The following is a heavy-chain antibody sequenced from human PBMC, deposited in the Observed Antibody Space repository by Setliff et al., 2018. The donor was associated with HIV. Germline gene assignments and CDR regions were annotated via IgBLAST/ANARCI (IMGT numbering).Heavy chain of an antibody. D-gene: IGHD3-10*01. CDR2: IYYSGST. J-gene: IGHJ6*03. Sequence: PSETLSLTCTVSGGSISSYYWSWIRQPPGKGLEWIGYIYYSGSTNYNPSLKSRVIISVDTSKNQFSLKLSSVTAADTAVYYCARQITMVRGVYQPYYYYYMDVWGKGTTVTVSS. CDR3: ARQITMVRGVYQPYYYYYMDV. CDR1: GGSISSYY. V-gene: IGHV4-59*08.